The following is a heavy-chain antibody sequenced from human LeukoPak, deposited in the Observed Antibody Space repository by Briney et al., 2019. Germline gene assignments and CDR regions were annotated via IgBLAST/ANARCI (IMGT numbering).Heavy chain of an antibody. CDR3: AREYYDILTGRQPDAFDI. D-gene: IGHD3-9*01. CDR2: INHSGST. Sequence: SETLSLTCAVYGGSFSGYYWSWIRQPPGKGLEWIGEINHSGSTNYNPSLKSRVTISVDTSKNQFSLKLSSVTAADTAVYYCAREYYDILTGRQPDAFDIWGQGTMVTVSS. V-gene: IGHV4-34*01. J-gene: IGHJ3*02. CDR1: GGSFSGYY.